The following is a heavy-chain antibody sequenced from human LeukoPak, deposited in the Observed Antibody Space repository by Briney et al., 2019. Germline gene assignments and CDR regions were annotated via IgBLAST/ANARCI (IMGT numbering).Heavy chain of an antibody. J-gene: IGHJ4*02. CDR3: ARLSAKNQVVSFDY. CDR2: IYYSGST. CDR1: GGSISSSSYY. Sequence: SETLSLTCTVSGGSISSSSYYWGWIRQPPGKGLEWIGSIYYSGSTYYNPSLKSRVTISVDTSKNQFSLKLSSVTAADTAVYYCARLSAKNQVVSFDYWGQGTLVTVSS. V-gene: IGHV4-39*01. D-gene: IGHD2-15*01.